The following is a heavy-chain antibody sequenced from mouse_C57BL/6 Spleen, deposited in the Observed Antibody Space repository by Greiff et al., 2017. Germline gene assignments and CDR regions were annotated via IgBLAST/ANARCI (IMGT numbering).Heavy chain of an antibody. V-gene: IGHV14-4*01. CDR3: TTWGSY. J-gene: IGHJ3*01. CDR2: IVPENGDT. CDR1: GFNIKDDY. Sequence: EVQGVESGAELVRPGASVKLSCTASGFNIKDDYMHWVKQRPEQGLEWIGWIVPENGDTEYASKFQGKATITADTSSNTAYLQLSSLTSEDTAVYYCTTWGSYWGQGTLVTVSA.